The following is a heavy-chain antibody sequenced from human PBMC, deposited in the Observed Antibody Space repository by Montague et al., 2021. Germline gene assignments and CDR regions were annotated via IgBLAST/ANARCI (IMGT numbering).Heavy chain of an antibody. J-gene: IGHJ4*02. V-gene: IGHV4-59*01. CDR3: ARSPTQWLVFGY. Sequence: SETLSLTCTVSGDSISSYYWSWIRQPLGKGLEWIGNFYYSGSTNYNPSLKSRVTTSLDTSKNQFFLKLSSVTAADTAIYYCARSPTQWLVFGYWGQGTLVTVSS. CDR2: FYYSGST. D-gene: IGHD6-19*01. CDR1: GDSISSYY.